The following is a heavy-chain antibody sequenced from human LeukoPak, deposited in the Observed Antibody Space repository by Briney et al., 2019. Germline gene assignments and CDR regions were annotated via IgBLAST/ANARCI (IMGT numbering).Heavy chain of an antibody. J-gene: IGHJ4*02. CDR1: GYTFTSYG. CDR3: ARDQGGLYDFWSGYLTPFDY. V-gene: IGHV1-18*01. CDR2: ISAYNGNT. Sequence: ASVKVSCKASGYTFTSYGISWVRQAPGQGLEWMGWISAYNGNTNYAQKLQGRVTMTTDTSTSTAYMELRSLRSDDTAVYYCARDQGGLYDFWSGYLTPFDYWGQGTLVTGSS. D-gene: IGHD3-3*01.